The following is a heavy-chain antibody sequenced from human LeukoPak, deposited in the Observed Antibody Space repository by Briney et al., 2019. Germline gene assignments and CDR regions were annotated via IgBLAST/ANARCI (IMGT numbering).Heavy chain of an antibody. J-gene: IGHJ4*02. D-gene: IGHD6-19*01. CDR3: AQTTGWPGFDF. Sequence: PSETLSLTCSASGASTSSRYWSWIRQSPGRTLEWIGHIYNGRSTKYNPSLTSRVTTSVDTSKNQFSLSLTSVTAADTAIYYCAQTTGWPGFDFWGPGALVTVSS. V-gene: IGHV4-59*08. CDR1: GASTSSRY. CDR2: IYNGRST.